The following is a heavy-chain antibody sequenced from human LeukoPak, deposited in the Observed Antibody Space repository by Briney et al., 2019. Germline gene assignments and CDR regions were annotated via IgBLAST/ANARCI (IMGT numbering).Heavy chain of an antibody. V-gene: IGHV1-2*06. D-gene: IGHD6-19*01. Sequence: ASVKVSCKASGYTFTGYYMHWVRQAPGQGLEWMGRINPNSGGTNYAQKFQGRVSMTRDTSISTAYMELSRLRPDDTAVYYCASSVAGNKIDNWGQGTLVTVSS. J-gene: IGHJ4*02. CDR2: INPNSGGT. CDR3: ASSVAGNKIDN. CDR1: GYTFTGYY.